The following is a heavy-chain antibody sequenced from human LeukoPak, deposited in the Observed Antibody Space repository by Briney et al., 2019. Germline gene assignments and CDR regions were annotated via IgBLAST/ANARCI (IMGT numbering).Heavy chain of an antibody. J-gene: IGHJ6*02. Sequence: SVKVSCKASGGTFSSYAISWVRQAPGQGLEWMGRIIPILGIANYAQKFQGRVTITADKSTSTAYMELSSLRSEDTAVYYCARGLSSTSALGGLDYYGMDVWGQGTTVTVPS. CDR2: IIPILGIA. D-gene: IGHD2-2*01. CDR1: GGTFSSYA. V-gene: IGHV1-69*04. CDR3: ARGLSSTSALGGLDYYGMDV.